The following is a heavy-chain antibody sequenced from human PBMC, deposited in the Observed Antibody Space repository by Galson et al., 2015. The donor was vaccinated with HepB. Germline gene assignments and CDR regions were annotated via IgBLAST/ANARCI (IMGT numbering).Heavy chain of an antibody. V-gene: IGHV3-9*01. CDR3: AKDMEGGEAGGYFDY. Sequence: SLRLSCAASGFTFDDYAMHWVRQAPGKGLEWVSGISWNSGSIGYADSVKGRFTISRDNAKNSLYLQMNSLRAEDTALYYGAKDMEGGEAGGYFDYWGQGTLVTVSS. J-gene: IGHJ4*02. CDR1: GFTFDDYA. CDR2: ISWNSGSI. D-gene: IGHD3-16*01.